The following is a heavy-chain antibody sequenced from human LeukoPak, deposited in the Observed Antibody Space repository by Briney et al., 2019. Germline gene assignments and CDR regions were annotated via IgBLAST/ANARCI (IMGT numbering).Heavy chain of an antibody. CDR3: ASGYCSGGSCYQIDS. CDR1: GGSISSSNW. D-gene: IGHD2-15*01. Sequence: PSETLSLTCAVSGGSISSSNWWSWVRQPPGKGLEWIGEIYHSGSTNYNPSLKSRVNISVDTSKNQFSLKLSSVTAADTAVYYCASGYCSGGSCYQIDSWGQGTLVTVSS. J-gene: IGHJ4*02. V-gene: IGHV4-4*02. CDR2: IYHSGST.